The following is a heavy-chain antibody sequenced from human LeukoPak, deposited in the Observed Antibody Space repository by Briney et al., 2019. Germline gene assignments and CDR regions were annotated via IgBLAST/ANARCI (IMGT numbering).Heavy chain of an antibody. J-gene: IGHJ4*02. Sequence: ASVKVSCKVSGYTFTSYYMHWVRQAPGQGLEWMGIINPSGGSTSYAQKFQGRVTMTRDTSTSTAYMELSSLRSEDTAVYYCARADGGYSYGHDGSFFDYWGQGTLVTVSS. V-gene: IGHV1-46*01. CDR1: GYTFTSYY. D-gene: IGHD5-18*01. CDR3: ARADGGYSYGHDGSFFDY. CDR2: INPSGGST.